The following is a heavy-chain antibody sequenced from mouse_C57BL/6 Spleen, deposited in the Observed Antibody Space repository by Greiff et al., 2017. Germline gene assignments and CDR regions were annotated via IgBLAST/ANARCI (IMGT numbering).Heavy chain of an antibody. J-gene: IGHJ3*01. CDR2: IYPSDSET. Sequence: QVQLQQPGAELVRPGSSVKLSCKASGYTFTSYWMDWVKQRPGHGLEWIGNIYPSDSETPYNQKFKDKATLTVDKSSSTAYMQLSSLTSEDSAVYYCAREDYSNYPFAYWGQGTLVTVSA. CDR3: AREDYSNYPFAY. CDR1: GYTFTSYW. D-gene: IGHD2-5*01. V-gene: IGHV1-61*01.